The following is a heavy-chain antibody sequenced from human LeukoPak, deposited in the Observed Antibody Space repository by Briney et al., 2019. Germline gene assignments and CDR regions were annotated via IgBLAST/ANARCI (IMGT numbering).Heavy chain of an antibody. CDR1: GFTFYNYA. Sequence: PGGSLRLSCAASGFTFYNYAMHWVRQAPGKGLEWRSIISWNSGYIGYADSVKGRFTISRDNAKNSLDLQMNSLRAEDTAFYYCAKVRGTYSSGYFFDYWGQGTLVTVSS. J-gene: IGHJ4*02. CDR3: AKVRGTYSSGYFFDY. CDR2: ISWNSGYI. D-gene: IGHD6-19*01. V-gene: IGHV3-9*01.